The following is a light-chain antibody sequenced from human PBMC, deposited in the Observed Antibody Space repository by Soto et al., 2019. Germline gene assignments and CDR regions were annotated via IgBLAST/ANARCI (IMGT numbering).Light chain of an antibody. J-gene: IGKJ5*01. Sequence: EIVLTQSPGTLSLSPGERATLSCRASQSVSSSYLAWYQQKPGQAPRLLIYGASIRATGIPDRFSGSGSGTDFTLTSSRLEAEDFAVYYCPQYDSSPISFGQGTRLEIK. CDR3: PQYDSSPIS. V-gene: IGKV3-20*01. CDR2: GAS. CDR1: QSVSSSY.